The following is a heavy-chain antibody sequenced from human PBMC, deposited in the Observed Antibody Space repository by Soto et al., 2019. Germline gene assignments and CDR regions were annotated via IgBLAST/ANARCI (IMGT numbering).Heavy chain of an antibody. Sequence: QVQLVESGGGVVQPGRSLRLSCAASGFTFSSYDMHWVRQAPGKGLEWVAVISYDGSNKYYADSVKGRFTISRDNSKNTLYLQMNSLRAEDTAVYYCANGDYYDSSWDYYGMDVWGQGTTVTVSS. V-gene: IGHV3-30*18. CDR3: ANGDYYDSSWDYYGMDV. D-gene: IGHD3-22*01. J-gene: IGHJ6*02. CDR2: ISYDGSNK. CDR1: GFTFSSYD.